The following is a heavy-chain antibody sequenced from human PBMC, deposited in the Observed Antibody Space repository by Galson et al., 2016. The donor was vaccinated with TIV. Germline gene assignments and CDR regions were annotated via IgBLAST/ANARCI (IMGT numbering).Heavy chain of an antibody. V-gene: IGHV3-23*01. CDR1: GFRFDSYGSYG. CDR2: ISGSGDDT. D-gene: IGHD3-16*01. CDR3: AKVLLFDCDYRYY. Sequence: SLRLSCAASGFRFDSYGSYGMNWVRQAPGKGLEWVSGISGSGDDTYYADSVRGRFTISRDNSENMLYLQMNSLRAEDTAVYYCAKVLLFDCDYRYYWGRGTLVAVSS. J-gene: IGHJ4*02.